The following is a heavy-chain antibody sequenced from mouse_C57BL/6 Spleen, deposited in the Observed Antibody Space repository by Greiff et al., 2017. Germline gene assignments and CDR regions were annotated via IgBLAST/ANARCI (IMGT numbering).Heavy chain of an antibody. J-gene: IGHJ2*01. CDR1: GYSITSGYY. V-gene: IGHV3-6*01. CDR2: ISYDGSN. Sequence: EVKLQESGPGLVKPSQSLSLTCSVTGYSITSGYYWNWIRQFPGNKLEWMGYISYDGSNNYNPSLKNRISITRDTSKNQFFLKLNSVTTEDTATCYCARDERGYWGQGTTLTVSS. CDR3: ARDERGY.